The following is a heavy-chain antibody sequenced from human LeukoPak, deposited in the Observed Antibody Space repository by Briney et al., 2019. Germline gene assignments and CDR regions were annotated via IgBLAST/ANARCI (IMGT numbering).Heavy chain of an antibody. CDR3: ARDRSTDAISEF. V-gene: IGHV3-23*01. J-gene: IGHJ4*02. Sequence: GGSLRLSCAASGFNFKTYTLTWVRQAPGKRPEWLSAITAGEGATYYADSVRGRFTISRDYSTNTLYLQMSGLRAEDTAVYYCARDRSTDAISEFWGQGTLVAVSS. CDR2: ITAGEGAT. D-gene: IGHD1-1*01. CDR1: GFNFKTYT.